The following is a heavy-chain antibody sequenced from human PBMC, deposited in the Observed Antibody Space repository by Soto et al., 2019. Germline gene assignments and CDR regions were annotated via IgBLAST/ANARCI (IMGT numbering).Heavy chain of an antibody. CDR1: GFTLSNAW. V-gene: IGHV3-15*07. CDR2: IKSKTDGGTT. Sequence: GGSLRLSCAASGFTLSNAWTNWVRQAPGKGLEWVGRIKSKTDGGTTDYAAPVKGRVTISRDDSKNTLYLQMNSLKTEDTAVYYCTVGGCPYYYDSSGYPYYYYGMDVWGQGTTVTVSS. J-gene: IGHJ6*02. D-gene: IGHD3-22*01. CDR3: TVGGCPYYYDSSGYPYYYYGMDV.